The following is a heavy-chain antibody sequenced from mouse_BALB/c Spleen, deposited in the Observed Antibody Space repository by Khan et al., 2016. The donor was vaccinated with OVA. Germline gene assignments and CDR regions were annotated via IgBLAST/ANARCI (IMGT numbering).Heavy chain of an antibody. Sequence: QIQLVQSGPELKKPGETVKISCKASGYTITDYSMHWVKQDPGKGLKWMGWINTETGEPTYADDFKGRFAFSLETSASTAYLQINNLKNEDTATYFCARRGGSYAMDYWGQGTSVTVSS. CDR1: GYTITDYS. CDR3: ARRGGSYAMDY. J-gene: IGHJ4*01. V-gene: IGHV9-2-1*01. CDR2: INTETGEP.